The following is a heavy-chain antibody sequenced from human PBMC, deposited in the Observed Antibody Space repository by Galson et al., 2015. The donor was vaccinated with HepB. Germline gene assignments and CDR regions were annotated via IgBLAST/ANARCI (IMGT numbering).Heavy chain of an antibody. Sequence: SVKVSCKASGGTFNNYAINWVRQAPGQGLEWVGGVIPVFGTASYAHEFLGRVTVTADESTSTAYMELSSLRAADTAVYYCATGEITVFGSRPFDYWGQGTLVTVSS. CDR2: VIPVFGTA. CDR3: ATGEITVFGSRPFDY. J-gene: IGHJ4*02. V-gene: IGHV1-69*13. D-gene: IGHD3-3*01. CDR1: GGTFNNYA.